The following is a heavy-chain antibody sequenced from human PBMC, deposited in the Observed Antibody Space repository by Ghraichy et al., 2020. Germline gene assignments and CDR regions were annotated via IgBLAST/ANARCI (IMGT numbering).Heavy chain of an antibody. CDR1: GGSISSYY. Sequence: SETLSLTCTVSGGSISSYYWSWIRQPPGKGLEWIGYIYYSGSTNYNPSLKSRVTISVDTSKNQFSLKLSSVTAADTAVYYCARDKDYYGSGSYYLRAIHAFDIWGQGTMVTVSS. J-gene: IGHJ3*02. D-gene: IGHD3-10*01. CDR3: ARDKDYYGSGSYYLRAIHAFDI. CDR2: IYYSGST. V-gene: IGHV4-59*01.